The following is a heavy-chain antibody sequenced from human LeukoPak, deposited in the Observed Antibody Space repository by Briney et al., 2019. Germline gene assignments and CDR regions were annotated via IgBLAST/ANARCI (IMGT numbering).Heavy chain of an antibody. CDR2: ISYDGSNK. D-gene: IGHD6-19*01. CDR3: ARDIVRSLPYSSGKIN. V-gene: IGHV3-30-3*01. CDR1: GFTFSIYA. J-gene: IGHJ4*02. Sequence: GRSLRLSCAASGFTFSIYAMHWVRQAPGKGLEWVAVISYDGSNKYHADSVKGRFTISRDNSKNTLYLQMNSLRAEDTAVYYCARDIVRSLPYSSGKINWGQGTLVTVSS.